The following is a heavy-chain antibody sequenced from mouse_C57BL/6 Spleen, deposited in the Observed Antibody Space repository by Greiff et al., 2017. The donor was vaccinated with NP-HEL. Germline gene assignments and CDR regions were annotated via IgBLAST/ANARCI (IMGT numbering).Heavy chain of an antibody. CDR2: IDPSDSYT. Sequence: QVQLQQPGAELVRPGTSVKLSCKASGYTFTSYWMHWVKQRPGQGLEWIGVIDPSDSYTNYNQKFKGKATLTVDTPSSTAYMQLSSLTSEDSAVYYCARSERQLRPDYWGQGTTLTVSS. CDR3: ARSERQLRPDY. J-gene: IGHJ2*01. CDR1: GYTFTSYW. D-gene: IGHD3-2*02. V-gene: IGHV1-59*01.